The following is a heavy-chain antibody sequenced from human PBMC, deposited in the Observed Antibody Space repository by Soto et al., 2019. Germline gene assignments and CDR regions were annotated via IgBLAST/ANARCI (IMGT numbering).Heavy chain of an antibody. D-gene: IGHD5-12*01. CDR3: ARGRRGASDYQDY. J-gene: IGHJ4*02. CDR2: ISSSSSYI. V-gene: IGHV3-21*01. CDR1: GFTFSSYS. Sequence: EVQLVESGGGLVKPGGSLRLSCAASGFTFSSYSMNWVRQAPGKGLEWVSSISSSSSYIYYADSVKGRFTISRDNAKNSMYWQRKSRRAEDTAVFYCARGRRGASDYQDYGGQGTRFTVSP.